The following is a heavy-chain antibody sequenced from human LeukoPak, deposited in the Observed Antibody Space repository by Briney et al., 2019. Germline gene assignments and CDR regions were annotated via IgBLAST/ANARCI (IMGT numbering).Heavy chain of an antibody. CDR2: IYTSGST. J-gene: IGHJ6*03. CDR3: ARTTNSGYNSYYYYIDV. V-gene: IGHV4-61*02. CDR1: GGSISSGSYY. Sequence: SQTLSLTCTVSGGSISSGSYYWSWIRQPAGKGLEWIGRIYTSGSTNYNPSLKSRVTISVDTSKNQFSLKLSSVTAADTAVYYCARTTNSGYNSYYYYIDVWGKGTTVTISS. D-gene: IGHD3-22*01.